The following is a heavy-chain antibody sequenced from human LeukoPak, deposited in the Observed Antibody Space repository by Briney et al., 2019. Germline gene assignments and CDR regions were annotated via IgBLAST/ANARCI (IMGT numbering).Heavy chain of an antibody. CDR1: GYTFTSYY. J-gene: IGHJ4*02. CDR3: ARAYDFWSGYYKVYFDY. D-gene: IGHD3-3*01. CDR2: INPSGGST. Sequence: ASVKVSCKASGYTFTSYYMHWVRQAPGQWLEWIGIINPSGGSTSYAQKFQGRVTMTRGTSTSTVYMELSSLRSEDTAVYYCARAYDFWSGYYKVYFDYWGQGTLVTVSS. V-gene: IGHV1-46*03.